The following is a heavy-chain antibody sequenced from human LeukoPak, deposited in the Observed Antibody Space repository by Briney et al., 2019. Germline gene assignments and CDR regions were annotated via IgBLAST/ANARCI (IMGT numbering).Heavy chain of an antibody. D-gene: IGHD1-26*01. CDR2: IIPIFGAA. Sequence: GASVKVSCKASGGTFSSYAISWVRQAPGQGLEWMGRIIPIFGAANYAQKFQGRVTITTDESTSTAYMELSSLRSEDTAVYYCARNRVGATMTTADYWGQGTLVTVSS. V-gene: IGHV1-69*05. CDR1: GGTFSSYA. CDR3: ARNRVGATMTTADY. J-gene: IGHJ4*02.